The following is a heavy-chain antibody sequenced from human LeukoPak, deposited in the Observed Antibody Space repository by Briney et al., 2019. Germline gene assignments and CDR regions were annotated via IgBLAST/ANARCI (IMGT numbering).Heavy chain of an antibody. J-gene: IGHJ4*02. CDR2: IIPIFGTA. D-gene: IGHD2-2*01. Sequence: SVKVSCKASGGTFSSYAISWVRQAPGQGLEWMGGIIPIFGTANYAQKFQARVTITADESTSTAYMELSSLRSEDTAVYYCARALVRGYCSSTSCYGSFDYWGQGTLVTVSS. CDR3: ARALVRGYCSSTSCYGSFDY. CDR1: GGTFSSYA. V-gene: IGHV1-69*01.